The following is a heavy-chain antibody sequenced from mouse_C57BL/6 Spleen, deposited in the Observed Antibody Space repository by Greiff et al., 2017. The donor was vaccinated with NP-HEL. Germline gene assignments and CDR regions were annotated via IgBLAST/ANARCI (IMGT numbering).Heavy chain of an antibody. CDR3: ARDKGGFAY. V-gene: IGHV5-16*01. CDR2: INYDGSST. CDR1: GFTFSDYY. Sequence: DVKLVESEGGLVQPGSSMKLSCTASGFTFSDYYMAWVRQVPEKGLEWVANINYDGSSTYYLDSLKSRFIISRDNAKNILYLQMSSLKSEDTATYYCARDKGGFAYWGQGTLVTVSA. J-gene: IGHJ3*01.